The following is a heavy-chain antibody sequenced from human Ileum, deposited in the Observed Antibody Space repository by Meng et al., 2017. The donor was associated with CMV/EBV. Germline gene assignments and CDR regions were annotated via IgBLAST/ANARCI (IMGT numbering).Heavy chain of an antibody. CDR2: IHPSGST. D-gene: IGHD5-24*01. V-gene: IGHV4-34*01. J-gene: IGHJ5*02. CDR1: GGSVSNYY. CDR3: SRGADAYKSGRS. Sequence: GQLQQWGAGLLRPSETLPRLSGVYGGSVSNYYWSWIRQSPGKGLEWIGEIHPSGSTYSNPSLNSRVTMSVDTSKNQFSLNLRSVTAADTAVYYCSRGADAYKSGRSWGQGTLVTVSS.